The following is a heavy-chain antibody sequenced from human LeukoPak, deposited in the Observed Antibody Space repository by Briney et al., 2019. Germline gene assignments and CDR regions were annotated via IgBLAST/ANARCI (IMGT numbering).Heavy chain of an antibody. D-gene: IGHD2-21*02. CDR1: GGSISSTTYY. J-gene: IGHJ4*02. V-gene: IGHV4-39*01. CDR2: IYYSGNT. CDR3: ARHVRCGGDCSRLDY. Sequence: SETLSLTCIVSGGSISSTTYYWGWIRQPPGKRLEWIGSIYYSGNTYYNPSLKSRVTISIDTSKNQFSLNLNSVTAADTALYYCARHVRCGGDCSRLDYWGQGTLVTVSS.